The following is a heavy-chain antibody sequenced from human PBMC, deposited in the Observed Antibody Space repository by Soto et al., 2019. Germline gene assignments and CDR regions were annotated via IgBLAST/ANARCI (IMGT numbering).Heavy chain of an antibody. CDR1: GYTLTELS. V-gene: IGHV1-24*01. D-gene: IGHD4-4*01. Sequence: ASVKVSCKVSGYTLTELSMHWVRQAPGKGLEWMGGFDPEDGETIYAQKFQGRVTMTEDTSTDTAYMELSSLRSVDTAVYYCATLKGTTDFYYYYYYYYMDVWGKGTTVTVSS. CDR2: FDPEDGET. J-gene: IGHJ6*03. CDR3: ATLKGTTDFYYYYYYYYMDV.